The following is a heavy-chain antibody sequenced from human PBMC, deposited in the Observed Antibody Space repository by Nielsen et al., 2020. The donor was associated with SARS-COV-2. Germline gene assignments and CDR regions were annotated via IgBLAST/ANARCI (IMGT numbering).Heavy chain of an antibody. CDR2: INPSGGST. CDR3: ARDRITPYYDFWSGYTQYYYYMDV. D-gene: IGHD3-3*01. CDR1: GYTFTSYY. J-gene: IGHJ6*03. Sequence: SVKVSCKASGYTFTSYYMHWVRQAPGQGLEWMGIINPSGGSTSYAQKFQGRVTMTRDTSTSTVYMELSSLRSEDTAVYYCARDRITPYYDFWSGYTQYYYYMDVWGKGTTVTVSS. V-gene: IGHV1-46*01.